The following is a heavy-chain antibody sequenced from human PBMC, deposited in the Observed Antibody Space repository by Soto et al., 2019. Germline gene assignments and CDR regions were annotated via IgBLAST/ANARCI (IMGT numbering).Heavy chain of an antibody. V-gene: IGHV5-51*01. D-gene: IGHD2-8*01. J-gene: IGHJ6*02. Sequence: EVQLVQSGAEVKKPGESLKISCWGSGYTFTRYWIGWVRQMPGKGLEWMGLIYPGDSDTRYGPSFECQVSISVDKSISTAYLQWSSLKASDTATYYWARRYFNNSTSCPMGYGLDVWGRGTTVNVSS. CDR2: IYPGDSDT. CDR1: GYTFTRYW. CDR3: ARRYFNNSTSCPMGYGLDV.